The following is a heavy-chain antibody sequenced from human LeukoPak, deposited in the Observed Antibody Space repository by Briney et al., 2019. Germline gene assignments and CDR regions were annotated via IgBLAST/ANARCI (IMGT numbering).Heavy chain of an antibody. J-gene: IGHJ4*02. D-gene: IGHD2-15*01. Sequence: GGFLRLSGAASGFTCSSFVLNWVRHAPGQGLEWVSTISDSGGSTYYPDSVKGRFTISRDNSKNTLYLQMNSLRAEDTAVYYCAKSPYGAGDIFDFWGQGTLVTVSS. CDR3: AKSPYGAGDIFDF. CDR2: ISDSGGST. V-gene: IGHV3-23*01. CDR1: GFTCSSFV.